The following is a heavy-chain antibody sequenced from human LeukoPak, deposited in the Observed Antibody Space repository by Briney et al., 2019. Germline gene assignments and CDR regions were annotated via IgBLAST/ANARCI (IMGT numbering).Heavy chain of an antibody. CDR2: ISSSGSTI. V-gene: IGHV3-11*01. Sequence: GASLRLSCAPSGLTLSDYYMSWIRQPPGKGLESVSYISSSGSTIYYADSAKGRFTISRDNAKNSLYLQMNSLRAEDTAVYYCARDMGEWELSYFDYWGQGTLVTVSS. J-gene: IGHJ4*02. D-gene: IGHD1-26*01. CDR1: GLTLSDYY. CDR3: ARDMGEWELSYFDY.